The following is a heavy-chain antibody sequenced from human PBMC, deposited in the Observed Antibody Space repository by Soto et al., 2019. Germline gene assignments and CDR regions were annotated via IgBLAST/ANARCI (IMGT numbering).Heavy chain of an antibody. V-gene: IGHV4-39*01. CDR1: GGSISSRNSY. CDR2: FHYSGST. CDR3: ARGFGRSHFDY. J-gene: IGHJ4*02. Sequence: SETLSLTCTVSGGSISSRNSYWGWIRQPPGKGLEWIGSFHYSGSTYYNPSLKSRVTISVDTSKNQLSLRVTSVTAADTAVYYCARGFGRSHFDYWGQGTLVTVSS. D-gene: IGHD3-16*01.